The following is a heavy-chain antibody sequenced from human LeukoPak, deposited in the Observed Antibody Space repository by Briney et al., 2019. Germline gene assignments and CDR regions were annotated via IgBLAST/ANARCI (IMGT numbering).Heavy chain of an antibody. CDR3: ARDCSFIWSKAVAGPNWFDP. CDR2: INPSGGST. J-gene: IGHJ5*02. CDR1: GYTFTSYY. Sequence: ASVKVSCKASGYTFTSYYMHWVRQAPGQGLEWMGIINPSGGSTSYAQKFQGRVTMTRDTSTSTVYMELSSLRSEDTAVYYCARDCSFIWSKAVAGPNWFDPWGQGTLVTVSS. D-gene: IGHD6-19*01. V-gene: IGHV1-46*01.